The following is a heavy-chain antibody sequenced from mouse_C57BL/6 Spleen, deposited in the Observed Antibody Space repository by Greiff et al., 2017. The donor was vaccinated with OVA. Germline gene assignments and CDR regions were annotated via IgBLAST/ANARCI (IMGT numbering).Heavy chain of an antibody. CDR1: GYAFSSSW. V-gene: IGHV1-82*01. Sequence: VQVVESGPELVKPGASVKISCKASGYAFSSSWMNWVKQRPGKGLEWIGRIYPGDGDTNYNGKFKGKATLTADKSSSTAYMQLSSLTSEDSAVYFCARSIYYYGSSYVDYAMDYWGQGTSVTVSS. CDR3: ARSIYYYGSSYVDYAMDY. J-gene: IGHJ4*01. CDR2: IYPGDGDT. D-gene: IGHD1-1*01.